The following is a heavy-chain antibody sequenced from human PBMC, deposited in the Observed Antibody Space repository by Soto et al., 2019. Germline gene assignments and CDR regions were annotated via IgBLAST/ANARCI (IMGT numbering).Heavy chain of an antibody. D-gene: IGHD6-13*01. J-gene: IGHJ4*02. CDR2: INPNSGGT. Sequence: ASVKVSCKASGYTFTGYYMHWVRQAPGQGLEWMGWINPNSGGTNYAQKFQGWVTMTRDTSISTAYMELSRLRSDDTAVYYCARCNKGGIAAAGLTYWGQGTLVTVSS. CDR3: ARCNKGGIAAAGLTY. CDR1: GYTFTGYY. V-gene: IGHV1-2*04.